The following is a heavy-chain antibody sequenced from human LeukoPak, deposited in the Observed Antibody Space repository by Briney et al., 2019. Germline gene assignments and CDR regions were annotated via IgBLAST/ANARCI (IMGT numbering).Heavy chain of an antibody. CDR1: GGTFSSYA. Sequence: ASVKVSCKASGGTFSSYAISWVRQAPGQGLEWMGGIIPIFGTANYAQKFQGRVTITADKSTSTAYMELGSLRSEDTAVYYCARGPAGPPYYFDYWGQGTLVTVSS. D-gene: IGHD3-10*01. CDR3: ARGPAGPPYYFDY. J-gene: IGHJ4*02. CDR2: IIPIFGTA. V-gene: IGHV1-69*06.